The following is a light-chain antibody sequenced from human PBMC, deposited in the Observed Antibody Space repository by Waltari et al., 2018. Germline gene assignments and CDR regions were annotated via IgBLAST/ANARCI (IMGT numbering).Light chain of an antibody. CDR1: SSDVGGYNY. CDR3: SSYAGSNIVV. J-gene: IGLJ2*01. Sequence: QSALSQPPSASGSPGQSVTISCTGTSSDVGGYNYVSWYQQHPGKAPKFVIYEVTKRPSGVPHRFSGSKSGTTASLTVSGLQAEDEADYYCSSYAGSNIVVFGGGTKLTVL. CDR2: EVT. V-gene: IGLV2-8*01.